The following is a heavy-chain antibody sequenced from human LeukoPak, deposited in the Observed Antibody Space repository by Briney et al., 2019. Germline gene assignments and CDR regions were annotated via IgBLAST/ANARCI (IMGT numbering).Heavy chain of an antibody. J-gene: IGHJ1*01. Sequence: SETLSLTCTVSGGSISSGSYYWSWIRQPPGKGLEWIGEMYHSGNTNYNPSLKSRVTMSVDKSKNQFSLKLTSVTAADTAVYYCARDVGARLPGYWGQGTLVTVSS. CDR1: GGSISSGSYY. V-gene: IGHV4-39*07. CDR2: MYHSGNT. D-gene: IGHD6-6*01. CDR3: ARDVGARLPGY.